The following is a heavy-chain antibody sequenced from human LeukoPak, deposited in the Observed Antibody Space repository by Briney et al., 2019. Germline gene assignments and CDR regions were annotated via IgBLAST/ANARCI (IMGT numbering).Heavy chain of an antibody. V-gene: IGHV1-18*01. CDR2: ISAYNGNT. CDR1: GYTFTSYG. D-gene: IGHD3-10*01. J-gene: IGHJ4*02. CDR3: ARRVGRLTMVRGADFGY. Sequence: ASVKVSCKASGYTFTSYGISWVRQAPGQGLEWMGWISAYNGNTNYAQKLQGRVTMTTDTSTSTAYMELRSLRSDDTAVYYCARRVGRLTMVRGADFGYWGQGTLVTVSS.